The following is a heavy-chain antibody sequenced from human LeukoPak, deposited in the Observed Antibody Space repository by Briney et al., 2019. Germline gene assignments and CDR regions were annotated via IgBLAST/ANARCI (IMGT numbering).Heavy chain of an antibody. V-gene: IGHV3-30-3*01. CDR1: GFTFRTYT. D-gene: IGHD3-22*01. CDR2: ISYDGYYK. J-gene: IGHJ4*02. Sequence: GGSLRLSCAASGFTFRTYTMHWVRQAPGKGLEWVASISYDGYYKYYAESVKGRFTISRDNAKNSLYLQMNSLRAEDTAVYYCARDGSSGSNPIPLDYWGQGTLVTVSS. CDR3: ARDGSSGSNPIPLDY.